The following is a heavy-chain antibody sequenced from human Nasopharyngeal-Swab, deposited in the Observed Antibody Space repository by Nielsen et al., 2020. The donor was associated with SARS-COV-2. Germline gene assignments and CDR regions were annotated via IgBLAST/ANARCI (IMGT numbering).Heavy chain of an antibody. CDR1: GFTFTTYA. Sequence: GESLKISCEPSGFTFTTYAMNWVRQAPGKGLEWISYISSSSDIVYYADSVKGRFTISRDNSKNTLYLQMNSLRAEDTAVYYCAKEWAMFTMVRGATEDYWGQGTLVTVSS. CDR3: AKEWAMFTMVRGATEDY. V-gene: IGHV3-23*01. CDR2: ISSSSDIV. D-gene: IGHD3-10*01. J-gene: IGHJ4*02.